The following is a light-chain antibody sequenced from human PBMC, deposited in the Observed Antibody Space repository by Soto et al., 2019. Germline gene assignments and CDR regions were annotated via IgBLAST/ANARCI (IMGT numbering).Light chain of an antibody. CDR3: QQSYSTPRT. CDR1: QSISSY. V-gene: IGKV1-39*01. CDR2: AAS. Sequence: DIQMNQSPSSLSASVGDRVTITCRASQSISSYLNWYQQKPGKAPKLLIYAASSLQSGVPSRFSGSGSGTDFTLTISSLQPEDVATYYCQQSYSTPRTFGQGTKVDIK. J-gene: IGKJ1*01.